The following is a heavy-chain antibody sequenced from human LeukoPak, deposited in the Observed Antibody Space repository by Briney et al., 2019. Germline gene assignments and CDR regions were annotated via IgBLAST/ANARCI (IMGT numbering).Heavy chain of an antibody. J-gene: IGHJ4*02. CDR2: INHSRST. Sequence: PSETLSLTCTVSGGSISNYYWSWIRQPPGKGLEWIGEINHSRSTNYNPSLKSRVTISVDTSKNQFSLKLSSVTAADTAVYYCARAPGVAAAGNDYWGQGTLVTVSS. V-gene: IGHV4-34*01. D-gene: IGHD6-13*01. CDR1: GGSISNYY. CDR3: ARAPGVAAAGNDY.